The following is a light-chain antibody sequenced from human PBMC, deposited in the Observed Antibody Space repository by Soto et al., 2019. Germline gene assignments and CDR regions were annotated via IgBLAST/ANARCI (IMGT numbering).Light chain of an antibody. CDR2: GAS. CDR3: QQTYSPPRT. V-gene: IGKV3-20*01. J-gene: IGKJ1*01. CDR1: QRVGSDF. Sequence: EIVLTQSPGTLSLSPGERATLSCRASQRVGSDFLAWYQQKPGQAPRILIFGASGRATGIPDRFSGSGSGTDFTLTISRLEPEDFATYYCQQTYSPPRTFGRGTKVEI.